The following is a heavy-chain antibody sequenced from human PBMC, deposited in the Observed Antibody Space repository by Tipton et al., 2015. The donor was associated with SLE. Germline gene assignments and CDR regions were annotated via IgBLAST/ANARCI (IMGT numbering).Heavy chain of an antibody. CDR1: GFTFSSYG. CDR3: ARELQGGMKNYYYYYGMDV. Sequence: SLRLSCAASGFTFSSYGMHWVRQAPGKGLEWMAAIWSDGTNEYYADSVKGRFTISRDNSKNTLYLQMNSLRAEDTAVYYCARELQGGMKNYYYYYGMDVWGQGTTVTVSS. CDR2: IWSDGTNE. J-gene: IGHJ6*02. V-gene: IGHV3-33*01. D-gene: IGHD1-7*01.